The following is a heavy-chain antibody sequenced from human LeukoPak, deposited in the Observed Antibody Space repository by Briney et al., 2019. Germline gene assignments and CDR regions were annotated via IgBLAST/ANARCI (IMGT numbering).Heavy chain of an antibody. Sequence: GGSLRLSCTASGFTFSSYWMSWVRQAPGKGLEWVANIKQDGSEKDYVDSVKGRFTISRDNAKNSSYLQMNSLRAEDTALYYCARDYTSGWYWDYWGQGTLVTVSS. CDR1: GFTFSSYW. D-gene: IGHD6-19*01. J-gene: IGHJ4*02. CDR3: ARDYTSGWYWDY. V-gene: IGHV3-7*03. CDR2: IKQDGSEK.